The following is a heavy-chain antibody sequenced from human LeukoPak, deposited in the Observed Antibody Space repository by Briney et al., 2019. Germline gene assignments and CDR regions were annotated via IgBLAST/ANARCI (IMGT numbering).Heavy chain of an antibody. V-gene: IGHV3-48*01. CDR3: ARPYCSSTSCPTFDD. CDR1: GFTFSNYN. Sequence: QPGGSPRLSCAASGFTFSNYNMNWVRQAPGKGLEWVSYISSDGYTIFYADSVQGRFTISRDNAKNSLFLQMNSLRAEDTAMYYCARPYCSSTSCPTFDDWGQGTLVTVSS. CDR2: ISSDGYTI. J-gene: IGHJ4*02. D-gene: IGHD2-2*01.